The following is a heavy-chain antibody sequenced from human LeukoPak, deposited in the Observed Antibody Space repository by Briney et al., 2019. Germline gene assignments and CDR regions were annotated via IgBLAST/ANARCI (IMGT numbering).Heavy chain of an antibody. J-gene: IGHJ3*02. CDR1: GFTFSDYY. D-gene: IGHD6-6*01. Sequence: PGGSLRLSCAASGFTFSDYYMSWIRQAPGKGLEWVSAISGSGGSTYYADSVKGRFTISRDNSKNTLYLQMNSLTAADTAVYYCATRRIPARGAFDIWGQGTMVTVSS. CDR3: ATRRIPARGAFDI. CDR2: ISGSGGST. V-gene: IGHV3-23*01.